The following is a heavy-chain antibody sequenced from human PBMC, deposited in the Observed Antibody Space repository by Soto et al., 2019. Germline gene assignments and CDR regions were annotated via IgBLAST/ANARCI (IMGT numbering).Heavy chain of an antibody. CDR3: ARGLGLGDY. J-gene: IGHJ4*02. V-gene: IGHV1-46*04. Sequence: QVQLVQSGAEVKKPGASVKLSCKASGYTFTSYYIHWVRQAPGQGLEWIGIINPNGGSTNYAYTLKDRLTVTRDTSTATVYMELGALTSEDTAVYYCARGLGLGDYWGQGTLVTVSS. CDR1: GYTFTSYY. D-gene: IGHD3-9*01. CDR2: INPNGGST.